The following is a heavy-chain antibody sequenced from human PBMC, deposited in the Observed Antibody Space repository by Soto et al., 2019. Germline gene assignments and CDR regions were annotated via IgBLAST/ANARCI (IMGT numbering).Heavy chain of an antibody. CDR2: ISGSGGNT. CDR1: GFSFSYFA. V-gene: IGHV3-23*01. D-gene: IGHD6-19*01. J-gene: IGHJ4*02. CDR3: AKDRGCSGWSTLDH. Sequence: EVQLLESGGSLVHPGGSLRLSCAASGFSFSYFAMSWVRQAPGKGLEWVAAISGSGGNTYYADSVKGRFTISRDNSKNTLFLQMNSLRDEDRAVYYCAKDRGCSGWSTLDHWGQGTLVTVSS.